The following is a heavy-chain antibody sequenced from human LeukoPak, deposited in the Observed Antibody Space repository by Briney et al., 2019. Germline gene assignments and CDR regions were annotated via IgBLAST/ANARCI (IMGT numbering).Heavy chain of an antibody. CDR1: GLTFTGYT. J-gene: IGHJ6*02. V-gene: IGHV3-21*06. CDR2: ISSGDTYI. CDR3: ARESVTGTRHYYYGMDV. D-gene: IGHD1-1*01. Sequence: PGGSLRLSCTASGLTFTGYTMNCVRQAPGKGLEWVSSISSGDTYIHYTDSVKGRFTISRDNAKNSLHLQLNGLRAEDTAVYYCARESVTGTRHYYYGMDVWGQGTTVTVSS.